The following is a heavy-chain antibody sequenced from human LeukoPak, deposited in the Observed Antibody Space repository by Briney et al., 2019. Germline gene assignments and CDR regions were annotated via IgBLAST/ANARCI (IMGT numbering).Heavy chain of an antibody. CDR2: INPNSGGT. CDR1: GYIFTDYY. J-gene: IGHJ4*02. CDR3: ARDLTTRIDY. D-gene: IGHD4-11*01. Sequence: ASVKVSCKASGYIFTDYYMHWVRQAPGQELGWMGRINPNSGGTNYAQKLQGRVTMTTDTSTSTAYMELRSLRSDDTAVYYCARDLTTRIDYWGQGTLVTVSS. V-gene: IGHV1/OR15-1*04.